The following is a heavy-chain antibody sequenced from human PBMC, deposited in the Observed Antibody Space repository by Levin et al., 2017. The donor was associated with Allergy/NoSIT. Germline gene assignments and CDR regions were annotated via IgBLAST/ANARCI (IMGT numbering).Heavy chain of an antibody. V-gene: IGHV4-59*01. CDR1: GGSISSYY. CDR3: ARDVVDTAMVTHLWYFDR. D-gene: IGHD5-18*01. J-gene: IGHJ2*01. CDR2: IYYSGST. Sequence: SETLSLTCTVSGGSISSYYWSWIRQPPGKGLEWIGYIYYSGSTNYNPSLKSRVTISVDTSKNQFSLKLSSVTAADTAVYYCARDVVDTAMVTHLWYFDRWGRGTLVTVSS.